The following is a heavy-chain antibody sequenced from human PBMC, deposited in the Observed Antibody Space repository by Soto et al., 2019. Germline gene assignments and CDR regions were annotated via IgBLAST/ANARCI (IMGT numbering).Heavy chain of an antibody. J-gene: IGHJ6*02. D-gene: IGHD2-2*01. Sequence: QVQLVQSGAEVKKPGSSVKVSCKASGGTFSSYAISWVRQAPGQGLEWMGGIIPIFGTANYAQKFQGRVTITADESTSTAEMELSSLRSEDTAVYYCARDIVVVPAAHARPWYYYGMDVWGQGTTVTV. CDR2: IIPIFGTA. CDR1: GGTFSSYA. V-gene: IGHV1-69*01. CDR3: ARDIVVVPAAHARPWYYYGMDV.